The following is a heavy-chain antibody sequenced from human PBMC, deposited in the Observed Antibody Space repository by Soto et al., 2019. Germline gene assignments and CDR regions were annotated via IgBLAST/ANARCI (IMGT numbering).Heavy chain of an antibody. CDR1: GYTFTSYY. V-gene: IGHV1-46*01. Sequence: ASVKVSCKASGYTFTSYYMHWVRQAPGQGLEWMGIINPSGGSTSYAQKFQGRVTMTRDTSTSTVYMELSSLRSEDTAVYYCARVEGYCSGGSCGPTYYFDYWGRGTLVTVSS. CDR3: ARVEGYCSGGSCGPTYYFDY. CDR2: INPSGGST. J-gene: IGHJ4*02. D-gene: IGHD2-15*01.